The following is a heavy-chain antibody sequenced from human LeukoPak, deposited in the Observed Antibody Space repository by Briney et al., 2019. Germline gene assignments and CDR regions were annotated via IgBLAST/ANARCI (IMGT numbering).Heavy chain of an antibody. D-gene: IGHD3-3*01. CDR2: INPSGGST. CDR1: GYTFTSYY. V-gene: IGHV1-46*01. CDR3: ARLGYYDFWSALWWFDP. J-gene: IGHJ5*02. Sequence: ASVKVSCKASGYTFTSYYMHWVRQAPGQGLEWMGIINPSGGSTSYAQKFQGKVTMTRDTSTSTVYMELSSLRSEDTAVYYCARLGYYDFWSALWWFDPWGQGTLVTVSS.